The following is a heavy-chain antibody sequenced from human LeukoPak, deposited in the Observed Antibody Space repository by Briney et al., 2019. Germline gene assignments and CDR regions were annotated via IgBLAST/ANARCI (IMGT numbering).Heavy chain of an antibody. V-gene: IGHV3-30*02. CDR1: GFTFSSYG. Sequence: GGSLRLSCAASGFTFSSYGMHWVRQAPGKGLEWVAFIRYDGSNKYYADSVKGRFTISRGNSKNTLYLQMNSLRAEDTAVYYCARVEAGYSSGWSYYFDYWGQGTLVTVSS. J-gene: IGHJ4*02. D-gene: IGHD6-19*01. CDR3: ARVEAGYSSGWSYYFDY. CDR2: IRYDGSNK.